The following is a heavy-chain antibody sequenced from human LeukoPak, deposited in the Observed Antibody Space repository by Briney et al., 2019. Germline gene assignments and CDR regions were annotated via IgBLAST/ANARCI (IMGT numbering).Heavy chain of an antibody. J-gene: IGHJ5*02. CDR1: GDSLSGYY. V-gene: IGHV4-59*08. Sequence: SETLSLTCTVSGDSLSGYYWSWIRQPPGKGLEWVGQIYYIGSTFYNPSLRSRVTISLEMSKNQFSLKLNPVTDADSAIYYCARHRGHSFETWGQGTLVTVSS. CDR2: IYYIGST. CDR3: ARHRGHSFET. D-gene: IGHD4-23*01.